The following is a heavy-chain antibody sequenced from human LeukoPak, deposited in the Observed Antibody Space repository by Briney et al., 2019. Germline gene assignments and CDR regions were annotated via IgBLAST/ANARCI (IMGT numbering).Heavy chain of an antibody. Sequence: PGGSLTLSCAASGFTFSIYHVNWLPPAPGKGREWVSYVRSGRSSIYYADSVKGRFTISRENAQKSGYLQVNSLRDGDRAVVYWARDYGQDGEYSDYWGEGTLVTVSS. J-gene: IGHJ4*02. V-gene: IGHV3-48*02. D-gene: IGHD3-10*01. CDR2: VRSGRSSI. CDR3: ARDYGQDGEYSDY. CDR1: GFTFSIYH.